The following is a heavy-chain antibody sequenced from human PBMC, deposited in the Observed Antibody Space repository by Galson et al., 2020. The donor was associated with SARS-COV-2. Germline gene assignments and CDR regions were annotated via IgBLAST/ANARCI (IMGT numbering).Heavy chain of an antibody. D-gene: IGHD5-12*01. J-gene: IGHJ4*02. CDR1: GYTFTSYY. V-gene: IGHV1-46*01. Sequence: ASVKVSCKASGYTFTSYYMHWVRQAPGQGLEWMGIINPSGGSTSYAQKFQGRVTITADESTSTAYMELSSLRSEDTAVYYCARERGYSGYGATYYFDYWGQGTLVTVSS. CDR3: ARERGYSGYGATYYFDY. CDR2: INPSGGST.